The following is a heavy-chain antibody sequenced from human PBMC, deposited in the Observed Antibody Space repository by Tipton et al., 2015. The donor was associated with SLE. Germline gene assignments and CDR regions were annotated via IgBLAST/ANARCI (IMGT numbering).Heavy chain of an antibody. CDR1: GYTFTSYA. CDR2: INPNSGGT. J-gene: IGHJ4*02. V-gene: IGHV1-2*02. CDR3: ARDYSGVDIVATGFGY. D-gene: IGHD5-12*01. Sequence: QSGAEVKKPGASVKVSCKASGYTFTSYAMHWVRQAPGQGLEWMGWINPNSGGTNYAQKFQGRVTMTRDTSISTAYMELSRLRSDDTAVYYCARDYSGVDIVATGFGYWGQGTLVTVSS.